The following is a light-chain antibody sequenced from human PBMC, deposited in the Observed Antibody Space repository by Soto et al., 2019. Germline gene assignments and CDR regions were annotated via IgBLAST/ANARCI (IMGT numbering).Light chain of an antibody. CDR1: QSVDRRY. CDR2: AVS. Sequence: EIVLTQSPDTLSLSPGERATLSCRAGQSVDRRYLAWYQQKRGQAPRLVIHAVSRRATGIPDRFSGSGSGTDFTLTVSRLEPEDLADYYCHQYGNSPRHSFGLATQLQI. J-gene: IGKJ2*03. V-gene: IGKV3-20*01. CDR3: HQYGNSPRHS.